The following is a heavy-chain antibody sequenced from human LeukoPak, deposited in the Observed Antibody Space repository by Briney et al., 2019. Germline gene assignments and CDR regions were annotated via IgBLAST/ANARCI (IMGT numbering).Heavy chain of an antibody. CDR1: GFTFSSYE. J-gene: IGHJ4*02. V-gene: IGHV3-48*03. D-gene: IGHD3-9*01. Sequence: PGGSLRLSCAASGFTFSSYEMNWVRQAPGKGLEWVSYISSSGSTIYYADSVKGRFTISRDNAKNSLYLQMNSLRAEDTAVYYCARDPKDYDILTGYLDYWGQGTLVTVSS. CDR3: ARDPKDYDILTGYLDY. CDR2: ISSSGSTI.